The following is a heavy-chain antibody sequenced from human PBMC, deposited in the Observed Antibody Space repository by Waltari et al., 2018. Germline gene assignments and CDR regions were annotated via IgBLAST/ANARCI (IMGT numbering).Heavy chain of an antibody. D-gene: IGHD2-21*01. V-gene: IGHV6-1*01. Sequence: QVQLQQSGPGLVKPSQTLLLTCAIPGDRVSGHSGAWNWIRQSPSRGLEWLGRTYYKSKWYNDYAAPVKSRININPDTSKNQFSLQLNSVTPEDTAVYYCARGWGSTGLNYWGQGTLVTVSS. CDR3: ARGWGSTGLNY. J-gene: IGHJ4*02. CDR1: GDRVSGHSGA. CDR2: TYYKSKWYN.